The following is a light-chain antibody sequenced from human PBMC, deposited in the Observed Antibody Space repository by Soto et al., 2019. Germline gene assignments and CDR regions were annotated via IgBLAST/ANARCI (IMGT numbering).Light chain of an antibody. V-gene: IGKV1-5*01. CDR1: QSFSRW. CDR3: QHSNSYSRS. J-gene: IGKJ1*01. CDR2: DAS. Sequence: DIQITHSPSTPSSSVGDRVTITWRASQSFSRWLAWYQQKPGKAPKLLIYDASSLERGVPSRFSGSGSGTEFTLTISGLQPDDFATYYCQHSNSYSRSFGQGTKV.